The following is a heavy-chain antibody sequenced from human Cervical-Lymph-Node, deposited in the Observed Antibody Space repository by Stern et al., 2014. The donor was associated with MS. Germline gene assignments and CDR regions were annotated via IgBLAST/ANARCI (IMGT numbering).Heavy chain of an antibody. CDR2: IYSGGST. Sequence: EVQLEESGGGLVQPGGSLRLSCAASGFTVSSNYMSWVRPAPGKGLEWVSVIYSGGSTYYADSVKGRFTISRDNSKNTLYLQMNSLRAEDTAVYYCARDRGYSYGSDYWGQGTLVTVSS. D-gene: IGHD5-18*01. J-gene: IGHJ4*02. V-gene: IGHV3-66*01. CDR3: ARDRGYSYGSDY. CDR1: GFTVSSNY.